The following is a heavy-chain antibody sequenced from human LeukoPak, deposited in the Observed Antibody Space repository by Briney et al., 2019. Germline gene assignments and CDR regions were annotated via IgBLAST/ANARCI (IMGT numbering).Heavy chain of an antibody. CDR3: ARGAGGSFDY. Sequence: SVKVSCKASVDTFSSYAISWVRQAPGQGLEWMEGIIPIFGTANYAQKFQGRVTITADESTSTAYMELSSLRSEDTAVYYCARGAGGSFDYWGQGTLVTVSS. D-gene: IGHD1-26*01. V-gene: IGHV1-69*13. J-gene: IGHJ4*02. CDR2: IIPIFGTA. CDR1: VDTFSSYA.